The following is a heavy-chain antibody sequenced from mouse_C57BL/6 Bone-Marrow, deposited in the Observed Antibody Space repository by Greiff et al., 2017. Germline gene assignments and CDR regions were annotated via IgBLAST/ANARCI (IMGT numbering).Heavy chain of an antibody. CDR3: ARDRGYYGSSPYYFDY. Sequence: EVKLMESEGGLVQPGSSMKLSCTASGFTFSDYYMAWVRQVPEKGLEWVANINYDGSSTYYLDSLKSRFIISRDNAKNMLYLQMSSLKSEDTATYYCARDRGYYGSSPYYFDYWGQGTTLTVSS. CDR1: GFTFSDYY. J-gene: IGHJ2*01. CDR2: INYDGSST. V-gene: IGHV5-16*01. D-gene: IGHD1-1*01.